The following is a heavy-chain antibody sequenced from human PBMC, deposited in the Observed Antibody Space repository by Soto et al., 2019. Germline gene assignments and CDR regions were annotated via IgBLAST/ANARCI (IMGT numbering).Heavy chain of an antibody. Sequence: QVQLVESGGGVVQPGRSLRLSCAASGFTFSSYAMHWVRQAPGKGLEWVAVISYDGSNKYYADSVKGRFTISRDNSKNTLYLQMNSLRAEDTAVYYCARESHDHFNYYDSSTFDYWGQGTLVTVSS. CDR2: ISYDGSNK. CDR1: GFTFSSYA. J-gene: IGHJ4*02. CDR3: ARESHDHFNYYDSSTFDY. D-gene: IGHD3-22*01. V-gene: IGHV3-30-3*01.